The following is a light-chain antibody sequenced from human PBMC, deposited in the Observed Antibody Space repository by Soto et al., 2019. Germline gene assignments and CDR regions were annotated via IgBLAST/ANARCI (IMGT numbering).Light chain of an antibody. CDR2: GTS. J-gene: IGKJ1*01. CDR3: HQRQSWPRT. CDR1: QIVSNND. Sequence: EIVLTQSPGTLSLSPWERATLSFRASQIVSNNDLAWYQQKPGQAPRLLIYGTSSRATGIPARFSGSGSGTDFTLTISSLEPEDFAVYYCHQRQSWPRTFGQGTKVDIK. V-gene: IGKV3-20*01.